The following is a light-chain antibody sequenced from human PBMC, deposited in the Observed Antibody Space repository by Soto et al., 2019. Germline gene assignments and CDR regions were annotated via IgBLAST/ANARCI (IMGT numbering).Light chain of an antibody. CDR1: QGISHY. CDR2: GAS. Sequence: DVQMTQSPSSLSASVGDRVTITCRASQGISHYLAWYQQKPGRVPKLLIYGASTLHSGVPSRFSGSGSGTDFTLTINSLQPEDVATYYCQRYNSVPNTFGPGTQVDIK. V-gene: IGKV1-27*01. J-gene: IGKJ3*01. CDR3: QRYNSVPNT.